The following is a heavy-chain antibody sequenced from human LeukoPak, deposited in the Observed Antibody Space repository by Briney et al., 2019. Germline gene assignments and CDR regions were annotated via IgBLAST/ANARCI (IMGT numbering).Heavy chain of an antibody. CDR1: GFTFSSYA. CDR3: ARGMIGELFCNFDY. D-gene: IGHD3-10*02. Sequence: GGSLRLSCAASGFTFSSYAMHWVRQAPGKGLEWVAVISYDGSNKYYADSVKGRFTISRDNSKNTLYLQMNSLRAEDTAVYYCARGMIGELFCNFDYWGQGTLVTVSS. CDR2: ISYDGSNK. V-gene: IGHV3-30-3*01. J-gene: IGHJ4*02.